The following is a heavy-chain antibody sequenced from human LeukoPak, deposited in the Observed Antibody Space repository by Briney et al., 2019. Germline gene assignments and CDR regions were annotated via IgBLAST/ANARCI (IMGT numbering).Heavy chain of an antibody. D-gene: IGHD6-13*01. CDR2: IYYTGST. V-gene: IGHV4-39*01. Sequence: SSETLSLTCAVSGGSISGGKDFWGWIRQPPGKGLEWIGSIYYTGSTYYNPSLKSRLTISVDTSKSEFSLMVHSVTAADTAMYYCARRGITYSTSFFDSWGQGTLVTVAS. J-gene: IGHJ4*02. CDR1: GGSISGGKDF. CDR3: ARRGITYSTSFFDS.